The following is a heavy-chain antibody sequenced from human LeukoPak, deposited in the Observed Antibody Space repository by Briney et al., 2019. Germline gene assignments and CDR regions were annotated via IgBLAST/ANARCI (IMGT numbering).Heavy chain of an antibody. Sequence: SETLSLTCTVSGGSISSSSYYWGWIRQPPGKGLEWIGSIYYSGSTYYNPSLKSRVTISVDTSKNQFSLKLSSVTAADTAVYYCARVGTDFGYWGQGTLVTVSS. J-gene: IGHJ4*02. CDR2: IYYSGST. CDR3: ARVGTDFGY. V-gene: IGHV4-39*07. CDR1: GGSISSSSYY.